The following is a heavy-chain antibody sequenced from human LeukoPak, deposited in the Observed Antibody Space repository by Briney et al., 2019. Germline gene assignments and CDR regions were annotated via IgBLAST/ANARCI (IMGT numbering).Heavy chain of an antibody. CDR2: INSDGSAT. J-gene: IGHJ4*02. Sequence: GGSLRLSCAASGFTFSSYWMHWVRHAPGKGLVWVSRINSDGSATAYADSVKGRFTISRDNAENTLYLQMNSLRAEDTAVYYCARGTAGYHSSYFDYWGQGTLVTVSS. D-gene: IGHD3-16*02. CDR3: ARGTAGYHSSYFDY. CDR1: GFTFSSYW. V-gene: IGHV3-74*01.